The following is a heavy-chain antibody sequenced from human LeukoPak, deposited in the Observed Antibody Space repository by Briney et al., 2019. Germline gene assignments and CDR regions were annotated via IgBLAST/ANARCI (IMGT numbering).Heavy chain of an antibody. CDR1: GYSFTIYW. CDR2: IYPGDSDT. Sequence: PGGSLRLSCKTSGYSFTIYWVAWVRQMPGKGLEWMGIIYPGDSDTRYSPSFQGQVTFSVDKSISTAYLQWSSLKPSGTAIYYCARHIAPTGTDYWGQGTLVTVSS. V-gene: IGHV5-51*01. J-gene: IGHJ4*02. CDR3: ARHIAPTGTDY. D-gene: IGHD3-10*01.